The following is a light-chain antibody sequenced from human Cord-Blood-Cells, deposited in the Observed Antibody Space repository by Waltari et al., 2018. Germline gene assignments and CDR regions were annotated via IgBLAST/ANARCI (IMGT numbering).Light chain of an antibody. Sequence: EIVLTQSPATLSLSPGERATLSCRASQSVSSYLAWYQQKLGQAPRLLIYDASNRATGIPARFSGSGSGTDFTLTISSLEPEDFAVYYCQQRSNWPRLTFGGGTKVEIK. CDR1: QSVSSY. V-gene: IGKV3-11*01. CDR3: QQRSNWPRLT. CDR2: DAS. J-gene: IGKJ4*01.